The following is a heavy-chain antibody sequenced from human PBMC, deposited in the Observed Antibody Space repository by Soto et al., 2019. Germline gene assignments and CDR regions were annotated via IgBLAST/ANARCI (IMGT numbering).Heavy chain of an antibody. J-gene: IGHJ3*02. CDR2: ISSNGGST. D-gene: IGHD4-17*01. CDR3: ARPHDYGDYGGHGAFDI. Sequence: GGSLRLSCAASGFTFSSYAMHWVRQAPGKGLEYVSAISSNGGSTYYANSVKGRFTISRDSSKNTLYLQMASLRAEDMAVYYGARPHDYGDYGGHGAFDIWGQGTMVTVSS. V-gene: IGHV3-64*01. CDR1: GFTFSSYA.